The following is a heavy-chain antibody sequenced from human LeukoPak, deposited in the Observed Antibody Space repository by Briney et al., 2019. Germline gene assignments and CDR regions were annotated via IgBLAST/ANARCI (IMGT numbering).Heavy chain of an antibody. CDR2: IKSKTDGETT. Sequence: GGSLRLSCVDSGLTFTNAWMSWVRQAPGKGLEWIGRIKSKTDGETTNYAEPVRGRFTVSRDDSKSAVYLQMNSLKIEDTAVYYCTTDLGTYYHGSQRLIPIDYWGQGTLVTVSS. CDR3: TTDLGTYYHGSQRLIPIDY. D-gene: IGHD3-10*01. CDR1: GLTFTNAW. V-gene: IGHV3-15*01. J-gene: IGHJ4*02.